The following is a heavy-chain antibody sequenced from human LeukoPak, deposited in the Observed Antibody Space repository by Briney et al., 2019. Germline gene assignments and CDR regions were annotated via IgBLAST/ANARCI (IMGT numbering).Heavy chain of an antibody. Sequence: GSSVKVSGKTSGYTFTVQYLHWGRQAPGEGLGWVGWSNPNSGGTQSAPKFQGRVIMPRDTSISTAYMELRSLSSDDTAVYYCATGRQLPLGELFPFAEFFQPWGQGTMVTVFS. D-gene: IGHD3-16*01. CDR1: GYTFTVQY. CDR3: ATGRQLPLGELFPFAEFFQP. V-gene: IGHV1-2*02. CDR2: SNPNSGGT. J-gene: IGHJ1*01.